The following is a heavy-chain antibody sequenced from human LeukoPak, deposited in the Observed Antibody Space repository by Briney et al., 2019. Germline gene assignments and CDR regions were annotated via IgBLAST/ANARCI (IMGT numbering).Heavy chain of an antibody. V-gene: IGHV5-51*01. CDR1: GYSFTSYW. CDR3: ARLGPIRDDDSSGYSRTGFDY. J-gene: IGHJ4*02. Sequence: GESLKISCKGSGYSFTSYWIGWVRQMPGKGLEWMGIIYPGDSDTRYSPSFQGQVTISADKSISTAYLQWSSLKASDTAMYYCARLGPIRDDDSSGYSRTGFDYWGQGTLVTVSS. D-gene: IGHD3-22*01. CDR2: IYPGDSDT.